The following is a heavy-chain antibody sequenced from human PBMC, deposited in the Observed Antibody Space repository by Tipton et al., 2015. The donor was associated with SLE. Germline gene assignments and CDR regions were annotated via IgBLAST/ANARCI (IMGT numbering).Heavy chain of an antibody. D-gene: IGHD3-3*01. Sequence: SLRLSCAASGFTFSSNAMHWVRQAPGKGLEWVAVISYDGSNKYYADSVKGRFTISRDNSQNTLSLQMNSLRAEDTAVYYCAKDFTYPGWGGFFGSWGQGTLVTVSS. CDR3: AKDFTYPGWGGFFGS. J-gene: IGHJ4*02. CDR2: ISYDGSNK. CDR1: GFTFSSNA. V-gene: IGHV3-30-3*01.